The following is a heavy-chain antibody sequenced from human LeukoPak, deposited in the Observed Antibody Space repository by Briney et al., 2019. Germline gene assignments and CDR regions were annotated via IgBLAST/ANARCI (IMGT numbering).Heavy chain of an antibody. V-gene: IGHV4-38-2*02. Sequence: SETLSLTCTVSGYSISSGYYWGWIRQPPGKGLEWIGSIYHSGSTYYNPSLKSRVTISVDTSKNQFSLKLSCVTAADTAVYYCARDRRGFDWFDYWGQGTLVTVSS. CDR2: IYHSGST. CDR3: ARDRRGFDWFDY. J-gene: IGHJ5*01. CDR1: GYSISSGYY. D-gene: IGHD3-10*01.